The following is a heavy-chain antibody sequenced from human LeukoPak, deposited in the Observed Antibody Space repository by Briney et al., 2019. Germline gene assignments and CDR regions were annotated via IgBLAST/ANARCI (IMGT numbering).Heavy chain of an antibody. CDR1: GYTFTDYY. V-gene: IGHV1-2*02. CDR3: ARMYYDYWSGYPH. CDR2: INPDNGGT. D-gene: IGHD3-3*01. J-gene: IGHJ4*02. Sequence: ASVKVSCEASGYTFTDYYMHWVRQAPGQGLEWMGWINPDNGGTNYAQKFQGRVTMTRDTSITTAYMELSRLNSDDTAVYFCARMYYDYWSGYPHWGQGTLVTVSS.